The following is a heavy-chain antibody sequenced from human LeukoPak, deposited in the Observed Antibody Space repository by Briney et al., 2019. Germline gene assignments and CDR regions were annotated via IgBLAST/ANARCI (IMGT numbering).Heavy chain of an antibody. D-gene: IGHD3-22*01. CDR2: IRSKAYGGTT. CDR1: GFTFGDYA. V-gene: IGHV3-49*03. J-gene: IGHJ4*02. Sequence: GGSLRLSCTASGFTFGDYAMSWFRQAPGKGLEWVGFIRSKAYGGTTEYAASVKGRFTISRDDSKSIAYLQMSSLKTEDTAVYYCTRDGEPDYYDSSGYYFDYWGQGTLVTVSA. CDR3: TRDGEPDYYDSSGYYFDY.